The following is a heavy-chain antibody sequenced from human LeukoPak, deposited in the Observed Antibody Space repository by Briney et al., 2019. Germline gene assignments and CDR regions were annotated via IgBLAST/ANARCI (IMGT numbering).Heavy chain of an antibody. CDR1: GFTFSRYE. D-gene: IGHD5-24*01. CDR3: ARPVEMATNDDAFDI. Sequence: GGSLRLSCAASGFTFSRYEMNWVRQAPGKGLEWVSYISGSGTTIYYADSVKGRFTMSRDNAKNSVYLQMGSLRAEDTAVYYCARPVEMATNDDAFDIWGQGTMVTVSS. CDR2: ISGSGTTI. V-gene: IGHV3-48*03. J-gene: IGHJ3*02.